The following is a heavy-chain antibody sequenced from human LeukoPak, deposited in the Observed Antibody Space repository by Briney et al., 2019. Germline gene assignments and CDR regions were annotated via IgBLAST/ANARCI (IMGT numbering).Heavy chain of an antibody. Sequence: GGSLRLSCAASGFTFSSYGMNWVRQAPGKGLEWVSSISSSSSYIYYADSVKGRFTISRDNAKNSLFPQMNSLRAEDTAVYYCAMIYYGSGSSYWGQGTLVTVSS. CDR3: AMIYYGSGSSY. J-gene: IGHJ4*02. CDR1: GFTFSSYG. CDR2: ISSSSSYI. D-gene: IGHD3-10*01. V-gene: IGHV3-21*03.